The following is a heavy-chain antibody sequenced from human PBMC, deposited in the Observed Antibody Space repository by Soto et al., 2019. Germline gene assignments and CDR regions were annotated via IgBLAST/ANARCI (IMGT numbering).Heavy chain of an antibody. CDR2: ISGSGGST. Sequence: PGGSLRLSCAASGFTFSSYAMSWVRQAPGKGLEWVSAISGSGGSTYYADSVKGRFTISRDNSKNTLYLQMNSLRAEDTAVYYSAKDHDFWSGYYTFWGQGTLVTVSS. V-gene: IGHV3-23*01. CDR1: GFTFSSYA. CDR3: AKDHDFWSGYYTF. J-gene: IGHJ4*02. D-gene: IGHD3-3*01.